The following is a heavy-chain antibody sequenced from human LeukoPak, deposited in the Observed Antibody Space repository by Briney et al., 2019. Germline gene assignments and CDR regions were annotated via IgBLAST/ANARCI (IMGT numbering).Heavy chain of an antibody. D-gene: IGHD4-23*01. CDR3: YGGNAES. Sequence: GGSLRLSCTASGFTFSSYWMHWVRQAPGKGLAWVSGINSDGSDTYYADSVKGRFTISRDNAKNALYLQMNSLRAEDTAVYYCYGGNAESWGQGTLVTVSS. J-gene: IGHJ1*01. CDR2: INSDGSDT. CDR1: GFTFSSYW. V-gene: IGHV3-74*01.